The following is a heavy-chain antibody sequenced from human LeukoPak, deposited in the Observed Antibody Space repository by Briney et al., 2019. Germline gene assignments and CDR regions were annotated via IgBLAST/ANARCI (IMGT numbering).Heavy chain of an antibody. V-gene: IGHV3-21*01. D-gene: IGHD5-12*01. CDR2: ISSSSSYI. CDR3: ARDANSGYDSTYLDLDY. J-gene: IGHJ4*02. CDR1: GFTFSSYS. Sequence: GGSLRLSCAASGFTFSSYSMNWVRQAPGKGLEWVSSISSSSSYIYYADSVKGRFTISRDNAKNSLYLQMNSLRAEDTAVYYCARDANSGYDSTYLDLDYWGQGTLVTVSS.